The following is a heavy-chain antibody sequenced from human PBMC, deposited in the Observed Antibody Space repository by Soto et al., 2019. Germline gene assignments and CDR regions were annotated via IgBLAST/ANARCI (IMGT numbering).Heavy chain of an antibody. Sequence: QVQLQESGPGLVKPSETLSLTCTVSGGSISSYYWSWIRQPPGKGLEWIGYIYYSGSTNYNPSLKRRVTKSVDTSKNQFSLKLSSVTAADTAVYYCAPSDARHCSGGSCRGTLVWGQGTLVTVSS. D-gene: IGHD2-15*01. V-gene: IGHV4-59*08. CDR2: IYYSGST. CDR3: APSDARHCSGGSCRGTLV. J-gene: IGHJ4*02. CDR1: GGSISSYY.